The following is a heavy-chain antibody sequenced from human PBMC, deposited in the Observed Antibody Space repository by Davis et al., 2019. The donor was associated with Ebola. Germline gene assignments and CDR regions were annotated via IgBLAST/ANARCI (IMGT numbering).Heavy chain of an antibody. V-gene: IGHV3-7*01. CDR1: GFTFSSYW. D-gene: IGHD2-15*01. CDR2: IKQVGSEK. Sequence: GESLKISCAASGFTFSSYWMSWVRQAPGKGLEWVANIKQVGSEKYYVGSVKGRFTISRDNAKNSLSLEMNSLRAEDTAVYYCARVGGNCYGYWGQGALVSVSS. CDR3: ARVGGNCYGY. J-gene: IGHJ4*02.